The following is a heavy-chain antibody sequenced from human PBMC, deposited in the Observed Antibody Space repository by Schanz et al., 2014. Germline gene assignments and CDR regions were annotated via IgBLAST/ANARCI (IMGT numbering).Heavy chain of an antibody. CDR2: ISGTTSYT. J-gene: IGHJ4*01. CDR3: ARDKIMAAAGLVDY. Sequence: QVQLVESGGGLVKPGGSLRLSCAASGFTFSDYYMSWIRQAPGKGLEWVSCISGTTSYTSYADSVKGRFTISRDNAKNSLYLQMNSLRAEDTAVYYCARDKIMAAAGLVDYWGHGTLVTVSS. CDR1: GFTFSDYY. D-gene: IGHD6-13*01. V-gene: IGHV3-11*05.